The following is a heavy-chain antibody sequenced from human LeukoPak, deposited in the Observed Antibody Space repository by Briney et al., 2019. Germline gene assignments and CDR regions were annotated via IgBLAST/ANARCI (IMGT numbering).Heavy chain of an antibody. CDR2: ISSSSSYI. CDR1: GFTFSSYS. Sequence: GGSLRLSCAASGFTFSSYSMNWVRQAPGKGLEWASSISSSSSYIYYADSVKGRFTISRDNAKNSLYLQMNSLRAEDTAVYYCARDIVVVPAAETNLDYWGQGTLVTVSS. D-gene: IGHD2-2*01. J-gene: IGHJ4*02. CDR3: ARDIVVVPAAETNLDY. V-gene: IGHV3-21*01.